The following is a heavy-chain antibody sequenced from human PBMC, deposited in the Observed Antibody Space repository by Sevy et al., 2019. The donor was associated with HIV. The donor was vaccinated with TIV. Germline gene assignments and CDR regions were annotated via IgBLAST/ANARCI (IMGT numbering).Heavy chain of an antibody. V-gene: IGHV3-53*01. J-gene: IGHJ6*02. Sequence: GGSLRLSCAVSGFPVSSSYMNWVRQAPGKGLEWVSVFYIGSKTDCADSVKGRFTMSRDNSKNTLYLQMNGLRAEYTAVYYCARDKNAYYYGLDVWGQGTTVTVSS. CDR2: FYIGSKT. CDR1: GFPVSSSY. CDR3: ARDKNAYYYGLDV.